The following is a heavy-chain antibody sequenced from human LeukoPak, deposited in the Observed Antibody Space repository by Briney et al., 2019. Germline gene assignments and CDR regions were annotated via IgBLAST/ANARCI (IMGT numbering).Heavy chain of an antibody. CDR2: IYHSGGT. Sequence: PSETLSLTCAVSGASINSTKWWTWVRQPPGKGLEWIGEIYHSGGTNYNPSLKSRVTISADKSRNQFSLKLNSVTAADTAVYYCARGSTWSDYWGQGTLVTVSS. V-gene: IGHV4-4*02. CDR3: ARGSTWSDY. CDR1: GASINSTKW. J-gene: IGHJ4*02. D-gene: IGHD6-13*01.